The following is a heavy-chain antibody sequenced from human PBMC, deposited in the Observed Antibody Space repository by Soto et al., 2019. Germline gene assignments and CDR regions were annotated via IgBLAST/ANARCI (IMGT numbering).Heavy chain of an antibody. CDR3: AKAQSTPNYYYYGMDV. Sequence: VGSLRLSCAASGFTFSSYGMHWVRQAPGKGLEWVAVISYDGSNKYYADSVKGRFTISRDNSKNTLYLQMNSLRAEDTAVYYCAKAQSTPNYYYYGMDVWGQGTTVTVSS. V-gene: IGHV3-30*18. CDR2: ISYDGSNK. CDR1: GFTFSSYG. J-gene: IGHJ6*02.